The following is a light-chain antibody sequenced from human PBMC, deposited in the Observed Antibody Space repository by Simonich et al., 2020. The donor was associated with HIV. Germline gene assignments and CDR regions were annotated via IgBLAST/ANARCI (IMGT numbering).Light chain of an antibody. V-gene: IGLV8-61*01. J-gene: IGLJ3*02. CDR3: VLYMGSGISV. CDR2: STN. Sequence: QTVVTQETSSSVSPGGTVTLTCALSSGSVSTSYYPTWYHQPPGQPPRTLIYSTNTRSSGVPDRFSGSILGNKAVLSITGAQADDEGDYYCVLYMGSGISVFGGGTKLTVL. CDR1: SGSVSTSYY.